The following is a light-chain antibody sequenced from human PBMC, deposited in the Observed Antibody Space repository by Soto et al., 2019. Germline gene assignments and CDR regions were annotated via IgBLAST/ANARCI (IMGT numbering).Light chain of an antibody. CDR3: QQRSNWPST. CDR1: QSVSSY. CDR2: DAS. Sequence: EIVLTQSPATLSLSPGERATLSCRASQSVSSYLAWYQQKPGQAPRLLIYDASNRAPGIAARFSGSGSGTDFTLTISRLEPEDFAVYYCQQRSNWPSTFGGGTKVELK. J-gene: IGKJ4*01. V-gene: IGKV3-11*01.